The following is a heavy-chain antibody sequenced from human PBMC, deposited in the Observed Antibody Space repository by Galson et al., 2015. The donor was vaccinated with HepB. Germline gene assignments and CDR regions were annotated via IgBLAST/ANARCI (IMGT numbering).Heavy chain of an antibody. CDR1: GFTFSSYG. J-gene: IGHJ2*01. D-gene: IGHD2-21*02. Sequence: SLRLSCAASGFTFSSYGMHWVRQAPGKGLEWVAVIWYDGSNKYHADSVKGRFTISRDNSKNTLYLQMNSLRAEDTAVYYCARESCGGDCSTAESHWYFDLWGRGTLVTVSS. CDR2: IWYDGSNK. CDR3: ARESCGGDCSTAESHWYFDL. V-gene: IGHV3-33*08.